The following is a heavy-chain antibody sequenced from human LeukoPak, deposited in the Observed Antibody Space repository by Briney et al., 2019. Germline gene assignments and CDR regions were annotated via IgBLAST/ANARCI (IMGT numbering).Heavy chain of an antibody. V-gene: IGHV3-23*01. D-gene: IGHD3-3*01. J-gene: IGHJ4*02. CDR3: ARVHYDFSTNPVDY. Sequence: GGSLRLSCAASGFTFSSYAMSWVRQAPGKGLEWVSAISGSGGSTYYADSVKGRFTISRDNSKNTPYLQMNSLRAEDTAVYYCARVHYDFSTNPVDYWGQGTLVTVSS. CDR2: ISGSGGST. CDR1: GFTFSSYA.